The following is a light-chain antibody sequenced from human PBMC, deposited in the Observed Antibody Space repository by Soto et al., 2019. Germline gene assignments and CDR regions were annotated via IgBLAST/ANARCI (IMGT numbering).Light chain of an antibody. Sequence: QSVLTQPPSVSGAPGQRVTISWTGGSSNIGAGYDVHWYQQLPGTAPKLLIYGNSNRPSGVPDRFSGSKSGTSASLAITGLQAEDEADYYCQSYDSSLSGWVFGGGTKLTVL. CDR3: QSYDSSLSGWV. CDR1: SSNIGAGYD. V-gene: IGLV1-40*01. CDR2: GNS. J-gene: IGLJ3*02.